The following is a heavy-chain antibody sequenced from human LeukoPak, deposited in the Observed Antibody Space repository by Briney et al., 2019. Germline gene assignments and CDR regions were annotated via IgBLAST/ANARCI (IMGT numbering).Heavy chain of an antibody. CDR2: IVVGSGNT. Sequence: PVKVSCKASGFTFTSSAVQWVRQARGQRLEWIGWIVVGSGNTNYAQKFQERVTTTRDMSTSTAYMELSSLRSEDTAVYYCAAVGGLGVYAFDIWGQGTMVTVSS. J-gene: IGHJ3*02. CDR3: AAVGGLGVYAFDI. V-gene: IGHV1-58*01. D-gene: IGHD3-3*01. CDR1: GFTFTSSA.